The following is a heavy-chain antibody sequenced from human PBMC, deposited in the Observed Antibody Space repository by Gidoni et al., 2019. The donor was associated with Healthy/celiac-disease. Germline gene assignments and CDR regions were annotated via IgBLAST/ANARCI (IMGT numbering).Heavy chain of an antibody. Sequence: EVLMVESGGGLVQPGGYLRLPGADSGFTLSRYWMSWVRQAPGKGLEWVANIKQDGSEKYYVDSVKGRFTISRDNAKNSLYLQMNSLRAEDTAVYYCATTSRGYYGDPWYFDYWGQGTLVTVSS. CDR3: ATTSRGYYGDPWYFDY. CDR1: GFTLSRYW. CDR2: IKQDGSEK. D-gene: IGHD4-17*01. V-gene: IGHV3-7*03. J-gene: IGHJ4*02.